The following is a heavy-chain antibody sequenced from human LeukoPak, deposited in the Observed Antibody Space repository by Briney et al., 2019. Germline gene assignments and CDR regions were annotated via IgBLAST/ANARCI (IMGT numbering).Heavy chain of an antibody. CDR2: INPNSGGT. D-gene: IGHD3-22*01. V-gene: IGHV1-2*02. Sequence: ASVKVSCKASGGTFSNYAINWVRQAPGQGLEWMGWINPNSGGTNYAQKFQGRVTMTRDTSISTAYMELSRLRSDDTAVYYCARIPNYYDSSGHDAFDIWGQGTMVTVSS. J-gene: IGHJ3*02. CDR3: ARIPNYYDSSGHDAFDI. CDR1: GGTFSNYA.